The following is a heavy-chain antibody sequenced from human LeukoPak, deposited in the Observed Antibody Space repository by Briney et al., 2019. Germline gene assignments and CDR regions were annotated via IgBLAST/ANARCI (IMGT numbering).Heavy chain of an antibody. CDR3: ARNNGPVLEP. Sequence: SETLSLTCTVSGGSISSYYWSWIRQPPGKGLEWIGYMYHSGNTNYNPSLKSRVTISVDTSKNQFSLNLSSVTAADTAVYYCARNNGPVLEPWGQGSLVTVSS. CDR1: GGSISSYY. D-gene: IGHD1-14*01. CDR2: MYHSGNT. V-gene: IGHV4-59*08. J-gene: IGHJ5*02.